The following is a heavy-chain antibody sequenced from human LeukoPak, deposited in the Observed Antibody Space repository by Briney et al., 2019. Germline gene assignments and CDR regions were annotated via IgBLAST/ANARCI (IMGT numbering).Heavy chain of an antibody. V-gene: IGHV3-30*02. J-gene: IGHJ4*02. CDR3: AKEQGDYVVFPYAEVDS. CDR1: GFTFSTYG. CDR2: IRYDGSNK. D-gene: IGHD4-17*01. Sequence: PGGSLRLSCAASGFTFSTYGMHWVRQAPGKGLEWVAFIRYDGSNKYYADSVKGRFTISRDNSKNTLYLRMNSLRAEDTAVYYCAKEQGDYVVFPYAEVDSWGQGTLVTVSS.